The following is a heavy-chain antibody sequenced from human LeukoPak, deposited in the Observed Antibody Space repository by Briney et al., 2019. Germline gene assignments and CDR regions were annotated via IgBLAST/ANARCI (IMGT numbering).Heavy chain of an antibody. J-gene: IGHJ2*01. CDR2: IKSDGITT. Sequence: GGSLRLSCAASGFAFSSYWMHWVRRAPGKGLVWVSRIKSDGITTTYADSVKGRFTISRDNAKNTLYLQMNSLRVDDTAVYYCARGVWHYDLWGRGTLVTVSS. V-gene: IGHV3-74*01. CDR1: GFAFSSYW. CDR3: ARGVWHYDL.